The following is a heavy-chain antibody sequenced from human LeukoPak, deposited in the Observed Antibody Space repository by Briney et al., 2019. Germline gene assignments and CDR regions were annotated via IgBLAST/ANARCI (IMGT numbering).Heavy chain of an antibody. D-gene: IGHD3-3*01. CDR3: AREEYDFWSGFYYFDY. V-gene: IGHV3-7*01. Sequence: KQDGSEKYSVDSVNHRFTISRDNAKNSLYLQMNSLRAEDTAVYYCAREEYDFWSGFYYFDYWGQGPLVTVSS. CDR2: KQDGSEK. J-gene: IGHJ4*02.